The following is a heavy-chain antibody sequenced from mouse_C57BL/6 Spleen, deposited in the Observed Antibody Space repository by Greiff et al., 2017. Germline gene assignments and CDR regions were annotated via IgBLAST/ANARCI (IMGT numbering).Heavy chain of an antibody. Sequence: VQLQQSGPELVKPGASVKISCKASGYSFTGYYMNWVKQSPEKSLEWIGEINPSTGGTTYNQKFKAKATLTVDKSSSTAYMQLKSLTSEDSAVYYGARSEDYDPLFAYWGQGTLGTVSA. CDR3: ARSEDYDPLFAY. D-gene: IGHD2-4*01. CDR2: INPSTGGT. J-gene: IGHJ3*01. V-gene: IGHV1-42*01. CDR1: GYSFTGYY.